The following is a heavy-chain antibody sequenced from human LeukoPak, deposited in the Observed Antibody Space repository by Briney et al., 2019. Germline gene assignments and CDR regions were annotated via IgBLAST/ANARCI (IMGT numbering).Heavy chain of an antibody. J-gene: IGHJ4*02. CDR3: ARDLKSEFGSREY. D-gene: IGHD3-16*01. CDR1: GGTFSSYA. V-gene: IGHV1-69*01. Sequence: SVKVSCKASGGTFSSYAISWVRRAPGQGREWMGGFIPIFGTANYAQKFQGRVPITADESTSTAYMERSSLRSEDTAVYYCARDLKSEFGSREYWGQGTLVTVSS. CDR2: FIPIFGTA.